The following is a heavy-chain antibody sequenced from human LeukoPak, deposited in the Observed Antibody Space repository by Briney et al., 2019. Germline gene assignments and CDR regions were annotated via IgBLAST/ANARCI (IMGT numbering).Heavy chain of an antibody. CDR1: GGTFSSYA. V-gene: IGHV1-69*05. CDR2: IIPIFGTA. J-gene: IGHJ4*02. Sequence: ASVKVSCKASGGTFSSYAISWVRQAPGQGLEWMGRIIPIFGTANYAQKFQGRVTITTDESTSTAYMELSSLRSEDTAVHYCASGVGARDPFDYWGQGTLVTVSS. CDR3: ASGVGARDPFDY. D-gene: IGHD1-26*01.